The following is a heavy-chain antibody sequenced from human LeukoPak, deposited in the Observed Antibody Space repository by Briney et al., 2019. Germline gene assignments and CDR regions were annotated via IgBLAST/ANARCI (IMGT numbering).Heavy chain of an antibody. CDR2: IYNDGST. J-gene: IGHJ4*02. D-gene: IGHD6-13*01. Sequence: GGSLRLSCAASGFTVSSNYMTWVRQAPGKGLEWVSVIYNDGSTYYADSVKGRFTISRDNSKNTLYLQMNSLRVEDTAVYYCARAFSNSWNGGYYFDYWAREPWSPSPQ. CDR1: GFTVSSNY. V-gene: IGHV3-53*01. CDR3: ARAFSNSWNGGYYFDY.